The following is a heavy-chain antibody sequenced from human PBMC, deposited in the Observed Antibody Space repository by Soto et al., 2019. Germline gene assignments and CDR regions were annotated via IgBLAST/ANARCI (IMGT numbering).Heavy chain of an antibody. V-gene: IGHV5-51*01. D-gene: IGHD3-3*01. CDR2: IYPGDSDT. Sequence: PGDSLKISCKGSGYSFTSYWIGWVRQMPGKGLEWMGIIYPGDSDTRYSPSFQGQVTISADKSISTAYLQWSSLKASDTAMYYCARQGYRLTHYDFWSGYSDDYGMDVWGKGPTFTVSS. CDR3: ARQGYRLTHYDFWSGYSDDYGMDV. J-gene: IGHJ6*04. CDR1: GYSFTSYW.